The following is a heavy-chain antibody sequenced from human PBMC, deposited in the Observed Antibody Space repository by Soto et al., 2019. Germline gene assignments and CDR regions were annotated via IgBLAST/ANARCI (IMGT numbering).Heavy chain of an antibody. J-gene: IGHJ5*02. V-gene: IGHV4-31*03. CDR1: GGSISSGGYY. CDR2: IYYSGST. Sequence: QVQLQESGPGLVKPSQTLSLTCTVSGGSISSGGYYWSWIRQYPGKGLEWIGYIYYSGSTYYNPSLKSRVTISVDTSKNQFSLKLSSVTAADTAVYYCARDGITGTTSEFSLDPWGQGTLVTVSS. CDR3: ARDGITGTTSEFSLDP. D-gene: IGHD1-7*01.